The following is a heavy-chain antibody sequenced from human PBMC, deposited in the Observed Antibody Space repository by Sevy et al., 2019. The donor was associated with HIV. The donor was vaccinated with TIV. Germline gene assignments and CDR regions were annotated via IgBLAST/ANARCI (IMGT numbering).Heavy chain of an antibody. CDR3: ARDGGYCSSTSCSRSFDY. J-gene: IGHJ4*02. Sequence: ASVKVSCKASGGTFSSYAISWVRQAPGQGLEWMGGIIPIFGTANYAQKFQGRVTITADESTSTVYMELSSLRSEDTAVYYCARDGGYCSSTSCSRSFDYWGQGTLVTVSS. CDR1: GGTFSSYA. CDR2: IIPIFGTA. V-gene: IGHV1-69*13. D-gene: IGHD2-2*01.